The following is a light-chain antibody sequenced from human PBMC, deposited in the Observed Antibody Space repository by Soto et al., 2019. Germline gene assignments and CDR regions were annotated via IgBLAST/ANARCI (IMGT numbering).Light chain of an antibody. Sequence: EIVLTQSPSTLSLSPGERATLSCRASQRVSSSYLAWYQQKPGQAPRLLIYGASSRATGIPDRFSGSGSGTDFTLTISRLEPEDFAVYYCQQYGSSPLYTFGQGTKLEIK. J-gene: IGKJ2*01. CDR1: QRVSSSY. V-gene: IGKV3-20*01. CDR3: QQYGSSPLYT. CDR2: GAS.